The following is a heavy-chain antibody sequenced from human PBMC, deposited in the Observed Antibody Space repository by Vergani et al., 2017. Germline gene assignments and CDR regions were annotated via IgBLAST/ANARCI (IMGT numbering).Heavy chain of an antibody. CDR2: IYPGDSDT. J-gene: IGHJ4*02. CDR1: GYSFTNYW. D-gene: IGHD5-18*01. CDR3: ATSSETPMAMYYFDY. V-gene: IGHV5-51*01. Sequence: EVQLVQSGAEVKKPGESLKISCKGSGYSFTNYWIGWVRQMPGKGLEWMGIIYPGDSDTRYSPSFQGQVTISADKSFSTAYLQLSSLKASDTAMYFCATSSETPMAMYYFDYWGQGTLVTVSS.